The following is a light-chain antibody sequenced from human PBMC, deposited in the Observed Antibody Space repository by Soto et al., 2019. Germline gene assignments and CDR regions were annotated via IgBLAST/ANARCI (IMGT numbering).Light chain of an antibody. J-gene: IGKJ1*01. Sequence: DIQMTQSPSTLSASVGDTVTITCRASQSVSTWLAWYQQKPGKAPKLLIYMASTLESGFPSRFSGSASGTEFTLTISSLQPDDFATYYCQQHNTYPATFGQGTKVVIK. CDR1: QSVSTW. CDR3: QQHNTYPAT. CDR2: MAS. V-gene: IGKV1-5*03.